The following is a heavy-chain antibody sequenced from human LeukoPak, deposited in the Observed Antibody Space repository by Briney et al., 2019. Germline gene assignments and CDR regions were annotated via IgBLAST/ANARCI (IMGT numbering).Heavy chain of an antibody. V-gene: IGHV4-4*07. CDR2: MYISGST. Sequence: PSETLSLTCTVSGGSVSSYYWSWIRQPAGKGLEWIGRMYISGSTDYNPSLKSRVTMSLDTSKNQLSLKLSSVTAADTAVYYCARQAYCSSSSCYPFDYWGQGTLVTVSS. D-gene: IGHD2-2*01. J-gene: IGHJ4*02. CDR3: ARQAYCSSSSCYPFDY. CDR1: GGSVSSYY.